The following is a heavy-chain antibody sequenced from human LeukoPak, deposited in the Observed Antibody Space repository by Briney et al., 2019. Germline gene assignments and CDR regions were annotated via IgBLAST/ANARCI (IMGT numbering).Heavy chain of an antibody. D-gene: IGHD3-10*01. V-gene: IGHV4-59*08. CDR3: ARHPPVRGVHNWFDP. CDR2: IYYSGST. Sequence: PSETLSLTCTVSGGSISSYYWSWIRQPPGKGLEWIGYIYYSGSTNYNPSLKSRVTISVDTSKNQFSLELSSVTAADTAVYYCARHPPVRGVHNWFDPWGQGTLVTVSS. J-gene: IGHJ5*02. CDR1: GGSISSYY.